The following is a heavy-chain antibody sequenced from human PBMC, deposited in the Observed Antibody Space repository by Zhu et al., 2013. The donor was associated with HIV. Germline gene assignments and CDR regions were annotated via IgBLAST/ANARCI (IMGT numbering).Heavy chain of an antibody. V-gene: IGHV1-69*06. J-gene: IGHJ6*02. D-gene: IGHD3-3*01. CDR3: ARDPNPLDYDFWSGYRTDYYYYGMDV. CDR2: IIPIFGTA. CDR1: GGTFSSYA. Sequence: QVQLVQSGAEVKKPGSSVKVSCKASGGTFSSYAISWVRQAPGQGLEWMGGIIPIFGTANYAQKFQGRVTITADKSTSTAYMELSSLRSEDTAVYYCARDPNPLDYDFWSGYRTDYYYYGMDVWGQGTTVTVSS.